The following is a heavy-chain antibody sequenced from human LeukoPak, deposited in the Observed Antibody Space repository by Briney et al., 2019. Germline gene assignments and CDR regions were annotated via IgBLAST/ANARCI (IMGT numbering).Heavy chain of an antibody. V-gene: IGHV4-61*02. CDR3: ARDGSGYDPDAFDI. CDR2: IYTSGST. CDR1: GGSISSGSYY. D-gene: IGHD5-12*01. J-gene: IGHJ3*02. Sequence: PSQTLSLTCTVSGGSISSGSYYWRWIRQPAGKGLEWIGRIYTSGSTNYNPSLKSRVTISVDTSKNQFSLKLSSVTAADTAVYYCARDGSGYDPDAFDIWGQGTMVTVSS.